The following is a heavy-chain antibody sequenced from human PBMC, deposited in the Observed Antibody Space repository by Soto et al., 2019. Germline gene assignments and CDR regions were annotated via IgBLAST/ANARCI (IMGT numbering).Heavy chain of an antibody. CDR3: AIGTCSGGSCYSCHFDY. D-gene: IGHD2-15*01. Sequence: QVQLVQSGAEVKKPGASVRVSCDASGYTFTSYAIHWVRQAPGQRLEWMGGINTGNGNTLYSQKFQGRVTITRDTSASTAYMELSSLRSEDTAVEYWAIGTCSGGSCYSCHFDYWGQGTLVTVSS. J-gene: IGHJ4*02. V-gene: IGHV1-3*04. CDR2: INTGNGNT. CDR1: GYTFTSYA.